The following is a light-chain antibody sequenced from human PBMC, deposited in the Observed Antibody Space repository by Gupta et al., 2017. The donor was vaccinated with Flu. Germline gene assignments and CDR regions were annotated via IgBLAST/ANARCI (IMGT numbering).Light chain of an antibody. V-gene: IGLV2-14*01. Sequence: SITISCTGTSSDVGGYNYVSWYQQHPGKAPKLMIYEVSNRPSGVSNRFSGSKSSNTASLTISGLQAEDEADYYCSSYTSSSSVVFGGGTKLTVL. CDR2: EVS. CDR1: SSDVGGYNY. J-gene: IGLJ2*01. CDR3: SSYTSSSSVV.